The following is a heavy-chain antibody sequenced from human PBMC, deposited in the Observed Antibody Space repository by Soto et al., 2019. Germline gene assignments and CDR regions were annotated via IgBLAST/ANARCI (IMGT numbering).Heavy chain of an antibody. CDR1: GFTFDDYA. CDR3: AKDFGYSSSWYTGGGYYFDY. CDR2: ISWDGGST. V-gene: IGHV3-43D*04. Sequence: EVQLVESGGVVVQPGGSLRLSCAASGFTFDDYAMHWVRQAPGKGLEWVSLISWDGGSTYYADSVKGRFTISRDNSKNSLYLQMNSLRAEDTALYYCAKDFGYSSSWYTGGGYYFDYWGQGTLVTVSS. D-gene: IGHD6-13*01. J-gene: IGHJ4*02.